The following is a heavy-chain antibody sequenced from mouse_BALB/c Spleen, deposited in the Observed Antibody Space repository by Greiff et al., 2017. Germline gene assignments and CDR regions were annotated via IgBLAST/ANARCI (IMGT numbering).Heavy chain of an antibody. Sequence: DVMLVESGGGLVKPGGSLKLSCAASGFTFSDYYMYWVRQTPEKRLEWVATISDGGSYTYYPDSVKGRFTISRDNAKNNLYLQMSSLKSEDTAMYYCARGDYGNYDWFAYWGQGTLVTVSA. D-gene: IGHD2-1*01. CDR3: ARGDYGNYDWFAY. CDR1: GFTFSDYY. V-gene: IGHV5-4*02. J-gene: IGHJ3*01. CDR2: ISDGGSYT.